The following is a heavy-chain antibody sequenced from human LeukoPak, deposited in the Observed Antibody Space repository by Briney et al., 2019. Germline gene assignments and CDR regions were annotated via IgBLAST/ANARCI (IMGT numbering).Heavy chain of an antibody. V-gene: IGHV3-7*01. CDR1: GFTFSSYW. Sequence: SGGSLRLSCAASGFTFSSYWMSWVRQAPGEGLEWVANIKQDGSEKYYVDSVKGRFTISRDNARNSLYLQMNSLRAEDTAVYYCAKDYHLIAYYYYYGMDVWGQGTTVTVSS. J-gene: IGHJ6*02. CDR3: AKDYHLIAYYYYYGMDV. CDR2: IKQDGSEK. D-gene: IGHD2-2*01.